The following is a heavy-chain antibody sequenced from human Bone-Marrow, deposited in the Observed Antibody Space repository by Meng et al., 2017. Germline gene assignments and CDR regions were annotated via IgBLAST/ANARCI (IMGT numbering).Heavy chain of an antibody. V-gene: IGHV3-7*01. D-gene: IGHD3-22*01. J-gene: IGHJ4*02. CDR2: IKPDGTEK. CDR1: GSIFSDHW. CDR3: ARGLYYYDSSGYYYGY. Sequence: GESLKISCSGFNFGSIFSDHWMTWVRQAPGKGLEWVANIKPDGTEKNYVDSVEGRFTISRDNAKNSLYLQMNSLRAEDTAVYYCARGLYYYDSSGYYYGYWGQGTLVTVSS.